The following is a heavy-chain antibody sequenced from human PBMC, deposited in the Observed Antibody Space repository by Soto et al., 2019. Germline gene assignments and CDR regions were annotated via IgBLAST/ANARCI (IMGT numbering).Heavy chain of an antibody. J-gene: IGHJ6*02. Sequence: GASVKVSCKASGGTFSSYAISWVRQAPGQGLEWMGGIIPIFGTANYAQKFQGRVTITADESTSTAYVELSSLRSEDTAVYYCASTLISGYSGYDSPLYYYGMDVWGQGTTVTVSS. CDR1: GGTFSSYA. V-gene: IGHV1-69*13. CDR2: IIPIFGTA. D-gene: IGHD5-12*01. CDR3: ASTLISGYSGYDSPLYYYGMDV.